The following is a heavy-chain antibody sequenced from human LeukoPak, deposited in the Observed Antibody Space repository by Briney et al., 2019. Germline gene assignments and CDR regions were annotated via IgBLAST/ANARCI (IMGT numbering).Heavy chain of an antibody. J-gene: IGHJ3*02. D-gene: IGHD3-3*01. CDR2: ISAYNGNT. Sequence: GASVKVSCKASGYTLTSYGISWVRQAPGQGLEWMGWISAYNGNTNYAQKLQGRVTMTTDTSTSTAYMELRSLRSDDTAVYYCARDRNVLELTETNAFDIWGQGTMVTVSS. V-gene: IGHV1-18*01. CDR3: ARDRNVLELTETNAFDI. CDR1: GYTLTSYG.